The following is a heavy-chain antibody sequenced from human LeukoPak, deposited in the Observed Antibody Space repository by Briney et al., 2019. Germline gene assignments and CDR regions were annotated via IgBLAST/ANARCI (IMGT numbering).Heavy chain of an antibody. Sequence: GESLKISCKASGYSFTTYWIGWVRQMPGRSLEWMGIIYPGDSDTRYSPSFQGQVTISADKSISTAYLQWSSLKASDTAMYYCARSTRGALGWLDPWGQGTLVTVSS. D-gene: IGHD2-8*02. J-gene: IGHJ5*02. CDR1: GYSFTTYW. CDR3: ARSTRGALGWLDP. V-gene: IGHV5-51*01. CDR2: IYPGDSDT.